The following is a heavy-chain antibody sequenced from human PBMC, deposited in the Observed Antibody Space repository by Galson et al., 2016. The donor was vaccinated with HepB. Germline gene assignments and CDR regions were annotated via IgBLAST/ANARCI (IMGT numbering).Heavy chain of an antibody. V-gene: IGHV3-53*01. D-gene: IGHD3-10*01. CDR2: IYRGDNA. CDR1: GFSVSQYY. Sequence: SLRLSCAVSGFSVSQYYMTWVRQAPGKGLEWLSVIYRGDNAYYADSVKGRFTISRDNFRNTLHLQLNSLRAEDTAVYYCSIAGSRVGFYLRFGFFDSWGQGTLVTVSS. J-gene: IGHJ4*02. CDR3: SIAGSRVGFYLRFGFFDS.